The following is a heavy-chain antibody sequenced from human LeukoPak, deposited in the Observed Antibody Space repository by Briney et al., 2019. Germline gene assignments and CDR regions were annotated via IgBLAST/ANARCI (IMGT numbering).Heavy chain of an antibody. J-gene: IGHJ4*02. D-gene: IGHD3-22*01. CDR2: ISSSSYT. CDR1: GFTFSDYY. CDR3: ARARNNYDSSGYSALDY. V-gene: IGHV3-11*06. Sequence: GGSLRLSCAASGFTFSDYYMAWIRQAPGKGLEWVSYISSSSYTNYADSVKGRFTISRDNAENSLYLQMNSLRAEDTAVYYCARARNNYDSSGYSALDYWGQGTLVTVSS.